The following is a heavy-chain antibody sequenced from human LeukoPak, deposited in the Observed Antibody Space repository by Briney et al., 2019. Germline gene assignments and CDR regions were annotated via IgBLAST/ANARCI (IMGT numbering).Heavy chain of an antibody. CDR1: GFTFSSYG. Sequence: TGGSLRLSCAASGFTFSSYGMHWVRQASGKGLEWVGRIRSTANGYATAYAASVKGRFTISRDDSKNTAHLQMDSLKTEDTAVYYCTGNYYGSGSYADFDYWGQGTLVTVSS. D-gene: IGHD3-10*01. CDR2: IRSTANGYAT. J-gene: IGHJ4*02. V-gene: IGHV3-73*01. CDR3: TGNYYGSGSYADFDY.